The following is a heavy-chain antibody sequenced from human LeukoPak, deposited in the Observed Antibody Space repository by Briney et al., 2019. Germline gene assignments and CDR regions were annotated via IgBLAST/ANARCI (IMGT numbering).Heavy chain of an antibody. J-gene: IGHJ4*02. CDR2: ISGSGGST. CDR1: GFTFSSYA. D-gene: IGHD2-15*01. Sequence: GGSLRLSCAASGFTFSSYAMSWVRQAPGKGLEWVSAISGSGGSTYYADSVKGRLTISRDNSKNTLYLQMNSLRTEDTAVYYCANSGYCSGGSCHTRGYFDYWGQGTLVTVSS. CDR3: ANSGYCSGGSCHTRGYFDY. V-gene: IGHV3-23*01.